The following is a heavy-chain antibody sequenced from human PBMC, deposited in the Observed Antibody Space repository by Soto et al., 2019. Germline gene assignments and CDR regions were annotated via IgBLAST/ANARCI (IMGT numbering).Heavy chain of an antibody. Sequence: QLQLQESGPGLVKPSETLSLTCTVSGGSISSSSYYWGWIRQPPGKGLEWIGSFYYSGSTYYNPSLKSRVTISVDTSKNQFSLKLSSLTAADTAVYYCARQVGASMEYFDLWGRGTLVTVSS. CDR3: ARQVGASMEYFDL. D-gene: IGHD1-26*01. CDR1: GGSISSSSYY. V-gene: IGHV4-39*01. J-gene: IGHJ2*01. CDR2: FYYSGST.